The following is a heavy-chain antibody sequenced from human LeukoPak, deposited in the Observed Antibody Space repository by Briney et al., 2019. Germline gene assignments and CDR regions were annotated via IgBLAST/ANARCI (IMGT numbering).Heavy chain of an antibody. CDR2: ISAYNGNT. CDR1: GYTFTSYG. J-gene: IGHJ4*02. V-gene: IGHV1-18*01. Sequence: GASVKGSCKASGYTFTSYGISWVRQAPGQELEWMGWISAYNGNTNYAQKLQGRVTMTPDTSTSTAYMELRSLRSDDTAVYYCARALSDIVATTPFDYWGQGTLVTVSS. CDR3: ARALSDIVATTPFDY. D-gene: IGHD5-12*01.